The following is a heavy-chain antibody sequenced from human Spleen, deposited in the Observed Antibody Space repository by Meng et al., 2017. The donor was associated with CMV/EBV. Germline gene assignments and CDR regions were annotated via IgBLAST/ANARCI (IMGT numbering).Heavy chain of an antibody. CDR2: ITGSGGST. CDR3: AKEVFRGAFSAFDI. CDR1: GFPFSSYA. J-gene: IGHJ3*02. V-gene: IGHV3-23*01. Sequence: ESLKISCAASGFPFSSYAMSWVRQAPGKGLKWVSTITGSGGSTSYADSVEGRFTISRDNSEKMVHLQMNSLRIEDTAVYYCAKEVFRGAFSAFDIWGQGTTVTVSS. D-gene: IGHD3-10*01.